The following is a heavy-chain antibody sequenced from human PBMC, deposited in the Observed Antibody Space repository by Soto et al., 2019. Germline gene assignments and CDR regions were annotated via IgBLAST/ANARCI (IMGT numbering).Heavy chain of an antibody. CDR1: GYTFTSYA. J-gene: IGHJ5*02. CDR2: INAGNGNT. V-gene: IGHV1-3*01. D-gene: IGHD5-18*01. CDR3: ARDPGYSDGNT. Sequence: ASVKVSCKASGYTFTSYAMNWVRQAPGQRLEWMGWINAGNGNTKYSQKFQGRVTVTRDTSASTAYMELSSLRSEDTAVYYCARDPGYSDGNTWDQGTLVTVSS.